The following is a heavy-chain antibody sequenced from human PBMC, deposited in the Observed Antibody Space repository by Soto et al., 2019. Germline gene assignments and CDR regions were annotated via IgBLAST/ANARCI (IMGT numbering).Heavy chain of an antibody. CDR1: GDTFTSYC. Sequence: VSVKVCCNAPGDTFTSYCSSWVRQAPGKGLEWMGWISAYNGNPNYAQKLQGRVTMTTDTSTSTAYMELRSLRSDDTAVYYRARGHTGNAFDIWGQGTMVTVSS. V-gene: IGHV1-18*01. CDR3: ARGHTGNAFDI. CDR2: ISAYNGNP. J-gene: IGHJ3*02. D-gene: IGHD2-8*02.